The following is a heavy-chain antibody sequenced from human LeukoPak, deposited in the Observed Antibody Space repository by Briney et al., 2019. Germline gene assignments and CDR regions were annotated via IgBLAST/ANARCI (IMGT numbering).Heavy chain of an antibody. CDR3: ARADPNDYGDYVADY. J-gene: IGHJ4*02. D-gene: IGHD4-17*01. CDR2: IYYSGST. V-gene: IGHV4-59*01. CDR1: GGSISSYY. Sequence: SETLSLTCTVSGGSISSYYWSWIRQPPGKGLEWIGYIYYSGSTNYNPSLKSRVTISVDTSKNQFSLKLSSVTAADTAVYYCARADPNDYGDYVADYWGQGTLVTVSS.